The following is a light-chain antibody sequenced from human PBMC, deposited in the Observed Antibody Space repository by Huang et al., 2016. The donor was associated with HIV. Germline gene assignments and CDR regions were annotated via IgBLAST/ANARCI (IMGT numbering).Light chain of an antibody. CDR2: TAS. CDR1: QSIGDY. V-gene: IGKV1-39*01. CDR3: QQTYGSSAT. J-gene: IGKJ1*01. Sequence: DIQMTQSPSSLSASVGDRVPITCRASQSIGDYLNWYQQKPGKAPNLLIYTASSLQTGVPSRVSGSGSGTDFTLTISTLQPEDFATYYCQQTYGSSATFGPGTRVEI.